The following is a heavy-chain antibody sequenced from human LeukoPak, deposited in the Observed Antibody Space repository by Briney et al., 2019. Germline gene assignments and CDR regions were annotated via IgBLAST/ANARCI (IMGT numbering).Heavy chain of an antibody. CDR3: AKGRSYYYGSGSSYYYYYGMDV. V-gene: IGHV3-23*01. Sequence: GGSLRLSCAASGFTFSSYAMSWVRQAPGKGLEWVSAISGSGGSTYYADSVKGRFTISRDNSKNTLYLQMNSLRAEGTAVYYCAKGRSYYYGSGSSYYYYYGMDVWGQGTTVTVSS. J-gene: IGHJ6*02. CDR2: ISGSGGST. D-gene: IGHD3-10*01. CDR1: GFTFSSYA.